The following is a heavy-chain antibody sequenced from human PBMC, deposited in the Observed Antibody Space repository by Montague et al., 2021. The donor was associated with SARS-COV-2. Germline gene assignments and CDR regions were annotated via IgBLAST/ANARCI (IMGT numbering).Heavy chain of an antibody. V-gene: IGHV4-39*07. Sequence: TFSSYWMSWVRQAPGKGLEWIGSIYYSGSTYYNPSLKSRVTISVDTSKNQFSLKLSSVTAADTAVYYCARVGRQQLVRLSGMDVWGQGATVTVSS. CDR3: ARVGRQQLVRLSGMDV. D-gene: IGHD6-13*01. CDR1: TFSSYW. J-gene: IGHJ6*02. CDR2: IYYSGST.